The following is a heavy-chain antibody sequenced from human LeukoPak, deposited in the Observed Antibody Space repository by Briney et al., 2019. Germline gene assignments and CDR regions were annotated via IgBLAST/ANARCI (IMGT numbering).Heavy chain of an antibody. Sequence: SETLSLTCTVSGGSLSSYYWSWIRQPPGKGLGWIGYIYYSGSTNYNPSLKRRVTIPVDTSKNQFSLKLRSVTAAHTAVYYCARLSYPNSSGYPDYWGQGTLVTVSS. V-gene: IGHV4-59*08. D-gene: IGHD3-22*01. CDR1: GGSLSSYY. CDR2: IYYSGST. CDR3: ARLSYPNSSGYPDY. J-gene: IGHJ4*02.